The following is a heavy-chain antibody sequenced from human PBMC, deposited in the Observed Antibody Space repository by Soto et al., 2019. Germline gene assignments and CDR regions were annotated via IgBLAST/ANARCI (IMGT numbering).Heavy chain of an antibody. Sequence: QVQLVESGGGVVQPGRSLSLSCAASGFTFSSYAMHWVRQAPGKGLEWVAVISYDGSNKYYADSVKGRFTISRDNSKNTRYRQMNSLRAEDTAVYYCAMAYCGGDCYTDLDYWCQGTLVTVSS. V-gene: IGHV3-30-3*01. J-gene: IGHJ4*02. CDR3: AMAYCGGDCYTDLDY. CDR2: ISYDGSNK. D-gene: IGHD2-21*02. CDR1: GFTFSSYA.